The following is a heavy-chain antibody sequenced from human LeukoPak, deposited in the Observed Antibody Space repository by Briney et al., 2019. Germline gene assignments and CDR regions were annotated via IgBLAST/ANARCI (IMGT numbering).Heavy chain of an antibody. D-gene: IGHD3-22*01. V-gene: IGHV1-2*02. J-gene: IGHJ4*02. CDR1: GYTFTGYY. CDR3: ARWAGYYDSSGYNFDY. CDR2: INPNSGGT. Sequence: ASVKVSCKASGYTFTGYYMHWVRQAPGQGLEWTGWINPNSGGTNYAQKFQGRVTMTRDTSISTAYMELSRLRSEDTAVYYCARWAGYYDSSGYNFDYWGQGTLVTVSS.